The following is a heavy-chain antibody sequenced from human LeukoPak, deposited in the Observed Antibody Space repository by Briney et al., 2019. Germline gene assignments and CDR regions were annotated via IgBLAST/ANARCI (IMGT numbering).Heavy chain of an antibody. V-gene: IGHV3-7*01. J-gene: IGHJ3*02. Sequence: GGSLRLSCAASGFTFSDYWMSWVRQAPGKGLEWVANIKQDGSEKNYVDSVKGRFTISRDNAQNSLVLQMNSLRAEDTAVYYCARVHSLAFDIWGQGTMVTVSS. D-gene: IGHD3-16*02. CDR1: GFTFSDYW. CDR3: ARVHSLAFDI. CDR2: IKQDGSEK.